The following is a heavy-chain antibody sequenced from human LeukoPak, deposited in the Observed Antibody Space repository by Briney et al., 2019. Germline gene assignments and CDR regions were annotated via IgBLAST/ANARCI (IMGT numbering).Heavy chain of an antibody. CDR3: ARVGELYCSSTSCHTGDAFDI. CDR1: GFTFSSYA. CDR2: ISYDGSNK. J-gene: IGHJ3*02. Sequence: PGRSLRLSCAASGFTFSSYAMHWVRQAPGKGLEWVAVISYDGSNKYYADSVKGRFTISRDNSKNTLYLQMNSLRAEDTAVYYCARVGELYCSSTSCHTGDAFDIWGQGTMVTVSS. D-gene: IGHD2-2*02. V-gene: IGHV3-30*01.